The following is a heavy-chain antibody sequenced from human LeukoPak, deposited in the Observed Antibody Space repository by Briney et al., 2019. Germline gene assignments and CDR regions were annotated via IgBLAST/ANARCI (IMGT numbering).Heavy chain of an antibody. V-gene: IGHV4-34*01. CDR3: ARGLLAFYGSGSSYNDYGMDV. CDR2: LNHRGSS. CDR1: GGSFSDNY. Sequence: SETLSLTCAVYGGSFSDNYWSCFCQPPGKGLEWAGELNHRGSSNYNPSLKSRVTISLDASKNQFSLKLTSVTAADTAVYYCARGLLAFYGSGSSYNDYGMDVWGKGTTVTVSS. J-gene: IGHJ6*04. D-gene: IGHD3-10*01.